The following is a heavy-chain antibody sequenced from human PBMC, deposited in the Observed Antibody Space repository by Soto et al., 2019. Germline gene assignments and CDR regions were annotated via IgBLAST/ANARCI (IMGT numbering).Heavy chain of an antibody. V-gene: IGHV3-30*03. Sequence: GGSLRLSCAASGFTFSSYSMNWVRQAPGKGLEWLAVISYGGGNKYYADSVKGRFTISRDNSKNTLYLQMNSLGEEDTAMYYCARVSFGNIYDRYGPQISVGLWGQGSPVTVSS. D-gene: IGHD3-9*01. CDR2: ISYGGGNK. CDR1: GFTFSSYS. CDR3: ARVSFGNIYDRYGPQISVGL. J-gene: IGHJ4*02.